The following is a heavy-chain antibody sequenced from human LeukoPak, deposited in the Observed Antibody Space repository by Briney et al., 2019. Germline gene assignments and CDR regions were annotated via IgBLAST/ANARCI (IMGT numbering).Heavy chain of an antibody. Sequence: GSLRLSCAASGLTISNNFMGWVRQAPGKGLEWVSLIYSGGTTYSADSVKGRFTISRDNSKNTLHLQMNSLRVEDTAVYYCARDTDYYGSGRHGYFDHWGQGTLVTVSS. D-gene: IGHD3-10*01. V-gene: IGHV3-66*01. J-gene: IGHJ1*01. CDR1: GLTISNNF. CDR3: ARDTDYYGSGRHGYFDH. CDR2: IYSGGTT.